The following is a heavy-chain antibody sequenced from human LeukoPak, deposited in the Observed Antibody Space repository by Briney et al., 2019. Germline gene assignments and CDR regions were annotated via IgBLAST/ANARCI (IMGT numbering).Heavy chain of an antibody. D-gene: IGHD6-13*01. V-gene: IGHV3-9*01. CDR3: AKDANRGKYSSGWYYFDY. Sequence: GGSLRLSCAASGFTFDDYAMHWVRQAPGKGLEWVSGISWNSGSIGYADSVKGRFTISRDNAKNSLYLQMNSLRAEDTALYYCAKDANRGKYSSGWYYFDYWGQGTLVTVSS. CDR2: ISWNSGSI. J-gene: IGHJ4*02. CDR1: GFTFDDYA.